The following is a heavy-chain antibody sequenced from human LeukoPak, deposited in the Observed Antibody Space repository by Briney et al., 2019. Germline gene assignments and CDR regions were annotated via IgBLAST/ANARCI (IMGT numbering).Heavy chain of an antibody. Sequence: GGSLRLPSSASGFTVRSNYRSRGRQAPGKGPEGGSGIYSDDSTYYADSVKGRFTISRDTSKTTLYLQMNSLGTEDTAVYYCARDLAAGGTYPHYWGQGTLVSVSS. CDR2: IYSDDST. D-gene: IGHD6-13*01. CDR1: GFTVRSNY. V-gene: IGHV3-53*01. CDR3: ARDLAAGGTYPHY. J-gene: IGHJ4*02.